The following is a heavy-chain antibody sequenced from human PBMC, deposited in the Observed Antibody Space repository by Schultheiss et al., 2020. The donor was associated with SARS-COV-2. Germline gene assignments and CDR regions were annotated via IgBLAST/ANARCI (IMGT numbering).Heavy chain of an antibody. V-gene: IGHV3-23*01. CDR3: ARVRSDYYGSGSYRPDYYYYGMDV. J-gene: IGHJ6*02. CDR1: GFTFSSYA. CDR2: ISGSGGST. D-gene: IGHD3-10*01. Sequence: GGSLRLSCAASGFTFSSYAMSWVRQAPGKGLEWVSAISGSGGSTYYADSVKGRFTISRDNSKNTLYLQMNSLRAEDTAVYYCARVRSDYYGSGSYRPDYYYYGMDVWGQGTTVTVSS.